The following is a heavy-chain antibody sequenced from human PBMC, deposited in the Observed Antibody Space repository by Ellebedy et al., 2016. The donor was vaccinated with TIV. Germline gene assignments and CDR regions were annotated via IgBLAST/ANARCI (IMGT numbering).Heavy chain of an antibody. CDR1: GFTFSNAW. CDR2: IKSKTDGGTT. V-gene: IGHV3-15*07. CDR3: TTGLYLYDSSGYPIDAFDI. D-gene: IGHD3-22*01. Sequence: GESLKISXAASGFTFSNAWMNWVRQAPGKGLEWVGLIKSKTDGGTTDYAAPVKGGFTISRDDSKNTLYLQMNSLKTEDTAVYYCTTGLYLYDSSGYPIDAFDIWGQGTMVTVSS. J-gene: IGHJ3*02.